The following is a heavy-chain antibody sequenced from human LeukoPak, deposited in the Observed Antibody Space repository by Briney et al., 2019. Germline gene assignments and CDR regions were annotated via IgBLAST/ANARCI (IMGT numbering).Heavy chain of an antibody. V-gene: IGHV3-11*01. CDR3: ARVACSSTSCYVYYYYMDV. CDR1: GFTFSDYY. Sequence: GGSLILSCAASGFTFSDYYMSWIRQAPGKGLEWVSYISSSGSTIYYADSVKGRFTISRDNAKNSLYLQMNSLRAEDTAVYYCARVACSSTSCYVYYYYMDVWGKGTTVTVSS. J-gene: IGHJ6*03. D-gene: IGHD2-2*01. CDR2: ISSSGSTI.